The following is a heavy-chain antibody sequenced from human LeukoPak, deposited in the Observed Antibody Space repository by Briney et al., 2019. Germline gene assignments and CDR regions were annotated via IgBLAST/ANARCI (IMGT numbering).Heavy chain of an antibody. CDR2: ISGSSSST. Sequence: PGGSLRLSCAASGFIFSNYAMTWVRQAPGKGLEWVSAISGSSSSTYYADSVKGRFTISRDTSKNTLYLQMNSLRAEDTAVYYCAREAGGTWGATDYWGQGTLVTVSS. CDR3: AREAGGTWGATDY. CDR1: GFIFSNYA. J-gene: IGHJ4*02. D-gene: IGHD1-26*01. V-gene: IGHV3-23*01.